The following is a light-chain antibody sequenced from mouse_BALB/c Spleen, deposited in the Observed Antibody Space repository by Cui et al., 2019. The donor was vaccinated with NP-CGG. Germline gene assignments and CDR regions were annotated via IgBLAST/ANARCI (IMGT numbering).Light chain of an antibody. CDR2: GTN. CDR3: ALWYSNHWV. V-gene: IGLV1*01. J-gene: IGLJ1*01. CDR1: TRAVTTSNY. Sequence: QAVVTQEPPLTTSPGETVTLTCRSSTRAVTTSNYANWVQEKPDHLFTGLIGGTNNRAPGVPARFSGSLIGDKAALTITGAQTEDEAIYFCALWYSNHWVFGGGTKLTVL.